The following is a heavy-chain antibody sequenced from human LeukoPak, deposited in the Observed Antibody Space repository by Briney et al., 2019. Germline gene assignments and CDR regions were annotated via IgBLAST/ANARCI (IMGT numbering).Heavy chain of an antibody. CDR2: IYYSGST. CDR3: ARLYDSSGYTNWLDP. V-gene: IGHV4-59*11. Sequence: SETLSLTCTVSGGSISSHYWSWIRQPPGKGLEWIGYIYYSGSTEHNPSLKSRVTISVDTSNNQFSLKLSSVTAADTAAYYCARLYDSSGYTNWLDPWGQGTLVTVSS. D-gene: IGHD3-22*01. CDR1: GGSISSHY. J-gene: IGHJ5*02.